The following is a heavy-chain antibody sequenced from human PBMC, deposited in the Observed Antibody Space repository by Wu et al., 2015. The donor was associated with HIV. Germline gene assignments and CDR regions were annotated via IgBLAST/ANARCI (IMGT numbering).Heavy chain of an antibody. D-gene: IGHD3-10*01. CDR2: ISAYNGNT. CDR3: ARSARVLLWVREPPILLDY. V-gene: IGHV1-18*01. J-gene: IGHJ4*02. CDR1: GYTFTSYG. Sequence: QVQLVQSGAEVKKPGASVKVSCKASGYTFTSYGISWVRQAPGQGLEWMGWISAYNGNTNYAQKLQGRVTMTTDTSISTAYMELSRLRSDDTAVYYCARSARVLLWVREPPILLDYVGPGNPGPPSP.